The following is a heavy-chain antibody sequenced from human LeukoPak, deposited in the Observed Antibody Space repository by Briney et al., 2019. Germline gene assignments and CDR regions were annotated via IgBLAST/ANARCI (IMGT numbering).Heavy chain of an antibody. CDR2: ISGSGGST. J-gene: IGHJ3*02. CDR1: GFTYSNYA. V-gene: IGHV3-23*01. CDR3: AKVLGIAAAGTVYDAFDI. D-gene: IGHD6-13*01. Sequence: GGSLRLSCAASGFTYSNYAMSWVSQAPGKGLEWVSAISGSGGSTYYADSVKGRFTISRDNSKNTLYLQMNSLRAEDTAVYYCAKVLGIAAAGTVYDAFDIWGQGTMVTVSS.